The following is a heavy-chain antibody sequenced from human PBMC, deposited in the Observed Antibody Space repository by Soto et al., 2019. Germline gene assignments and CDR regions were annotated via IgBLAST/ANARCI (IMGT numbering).Heavy chain of an antibody. CDR3: ARDAAGESQKGFDP. D-gene: IGHD6-13*01. CDR2: IKHDGSTR. J-gene: IGHJ5*02. V-gene: IGHV3-7*01. Sequence: EVQLVESGGGLVQPGGSLRLSCAASGVTFSSYWMSWVRQAPGKGPEWVANIKHDGSTRYYVDSVRGRFTISRDNAKNSLYLQMNSMRAEDTAVYYCARDAAGESQKGFDPWGQGTLVTVSS. CDR1: GVTFSSYW.